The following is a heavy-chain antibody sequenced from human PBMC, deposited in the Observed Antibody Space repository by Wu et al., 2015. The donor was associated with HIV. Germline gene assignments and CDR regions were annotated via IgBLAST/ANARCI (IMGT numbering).Heavy chain of an antibody. CDR3: ARGTMVRGVIEPHFGWFDP. V-gene: IGHV1-2*02. D-gene: IGHD3-10*01. CDR1: GYTFTGYY. J-gene: IGHJ5*02. Sequence: QVQLVQSGAEVKKPGASVKVSCKASGYTFTGYYMHWVRQAPGQGLEWMGWINPNSGGTNYAQKFQGRVTMTRDTSISTAYMELSRLRSDDTAVYYCARGTMVRGVIEPHFGWFDPWGQGTLVTVS. CDR2: INPNSGGT.